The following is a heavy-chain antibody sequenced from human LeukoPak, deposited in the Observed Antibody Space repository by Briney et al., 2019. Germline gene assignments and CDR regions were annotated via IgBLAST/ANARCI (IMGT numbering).Heavy chain of an antibody. V-gene: IGHV3-13*01. Sequence: GGSLRLSCEASGFTFSSYDMHWVRQSTGKGLEWVSVIGAVGDTYYAGSVKGRFTISRENAKNTLYLQMNSLRAEDTAIYYCARAKYSSGWYIDYWGQGTLVTVSS. CDR2: IGAVGDT. J-gene: IGHJ4*02. D-gene: IGHD6-19*01. CDR3: ARAKYSSGWYIDY. CDR1: GFTFSSYD.